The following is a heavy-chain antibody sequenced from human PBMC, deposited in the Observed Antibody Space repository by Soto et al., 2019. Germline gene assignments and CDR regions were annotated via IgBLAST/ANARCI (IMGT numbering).Heavy chain of an antibody. D-gene: IGHD6-13*01. V-gene: IGHV4-4*07. CDR3: AKDNYSSSWYDYYYYGMDV. Sequence: PSETLSLTCSVSGDSINSFYWSWIRQSAGKGLEWIGRTYITGDTNYNPSLQSRVTMSVDTSKNQLSLKLSSVTAADTAVYYCAKDNYSSSWYDYYYYGMDVWGQGTTVTVSS. CDR2: TYITGDT. J-gene: IGHJ6*02. CDR1: GDSINSFY.